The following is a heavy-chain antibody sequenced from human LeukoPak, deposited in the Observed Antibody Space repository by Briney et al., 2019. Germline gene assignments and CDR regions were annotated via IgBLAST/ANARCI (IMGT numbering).Heavy chain of an antibody. CDR3: ARVDFRYSGSYGDLDY. J-gene: IGHJ4*02. V-gene: IGHV1-18*01. CDR2: ISAYNGNT. Sequence: GASVKVSCKASGYTFTSYGISWVRQAPGQGLEWMGWISAYNGNTNYAQKLQGRVTMTTDASTSTAYMELRSLRSDDTAVYYCARVDFRYSGSYGDLDYWGQGTLVTVSS. D-gene: IGHD1-26*01. CDR1: GYTFTSYG.